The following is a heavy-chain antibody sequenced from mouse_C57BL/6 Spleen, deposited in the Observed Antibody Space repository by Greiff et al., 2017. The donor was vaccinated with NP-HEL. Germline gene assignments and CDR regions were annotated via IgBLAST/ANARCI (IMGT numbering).Heavy chain of an antibody. V-gene: IGHV1-20*01. D-gene: IGHD1-1*01. Sequence: EVKLVESGPELVKPGDSVKISCKASGYSFTGYFMNWVMQSHGKSLEWIGRINPYNGDTFYNQKFKGKATLTVDKSSSTAHMELRSLTSEDSAVYYCARYGYGSSHFDYWGQGTTLTVSS. J-gene: IGHJ2*01. CDR1: GYSFTGYF. CDR3: ARYGYGSSHFDY. CDR2: INPYNGDT.